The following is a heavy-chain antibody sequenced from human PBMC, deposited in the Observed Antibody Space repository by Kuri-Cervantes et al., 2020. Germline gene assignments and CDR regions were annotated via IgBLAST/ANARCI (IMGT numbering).Heavy chain of an antibody. J-gene: IGHJ6*02. Sequence: LSLTCAASGFTFSSYWMSWVRQAPGKGLEWVANIKQDGSEKYYADSVKGRFTISRDNSKNTLYLQMNSLRAEDTAVYYCAKAKQWLVLCMDVWGQGTTVTVSS. D-gene: IGHD6-19*01. CDR3: AKAKQWLVLCMDV. CDR1: GFTFSSYW. V-gene: IGHV3-7*01. CDR2: IKQDGSEK.